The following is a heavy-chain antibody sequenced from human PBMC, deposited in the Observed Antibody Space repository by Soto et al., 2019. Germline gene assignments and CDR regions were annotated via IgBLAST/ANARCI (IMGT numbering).Heavy chain of an antibody. CDR2: INAGNGNT. V-gene: IGHV1-3*01. D-gene: IGHD2-2*01. CDR3: ARARPIVVVPADS. Sequence: ASVKVSCKASGYTFTSYAMHWVRQAPGQRLEWMGWINAGNGNTKYSQKFQGRVTITRDTSASTAYMELSSLRSEDTAVYYCARARPIVVVPADSWGPGTLLTVSS. J-gene: IGHJ5*02. CDR1: GYTFTSYA.